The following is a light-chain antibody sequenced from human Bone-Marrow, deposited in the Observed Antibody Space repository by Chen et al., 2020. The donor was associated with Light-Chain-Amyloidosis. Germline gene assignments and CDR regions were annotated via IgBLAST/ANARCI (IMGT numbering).Light chain of an antibody. CDR2: DDR. V-gene: IGLV3-21*02. Sequence: SYVLTQPSSVPVAPGQTATLACGGNNIGSTSVHWYQQTPGPAPLLVVYDDRDRPSGIPELLSGSNSGNTATLTISRVEAGDEADYYCQVWDRSSDRPVFGGGTKLTVL. CDR3: QVWDRSSDRPV. CDR1: NIGSTS. J-gene: IGLJ3*02.